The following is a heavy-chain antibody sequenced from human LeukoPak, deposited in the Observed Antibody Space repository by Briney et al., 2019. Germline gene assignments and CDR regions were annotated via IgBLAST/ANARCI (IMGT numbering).Heavy chain of an antibody. CDR2: IYYSGGT. Sequence: PSETLSLTCTVSGGSISSYYWSWSRQPAGKGLQWIGYIYYSGGTNYNPSLKSRVTISVDTSKNQFSLKMSSVTAADTAVYYCARLRAVRGMVDYWGQGTLVTVSS. CDR3: ARLRAVRGMVDY. CDR1: GGSISSYY. J-gene: IGHJ4*02. V-gene: IGHV4-59*08. D-gene: IGHD3-10*01.